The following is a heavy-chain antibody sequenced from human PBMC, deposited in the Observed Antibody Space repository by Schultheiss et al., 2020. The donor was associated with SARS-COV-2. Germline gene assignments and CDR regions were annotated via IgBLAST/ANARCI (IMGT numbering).Heavy chain of an antibody. CDR1: GFSFSRYW. V-gene: IGHV3-7*02. CDR3: AKALKRDWFTAFDI. D-gene: IGHD3/OR15-3a*01. Sequence: GESLKISCAASGFSFSRYWICWVRQAPGKGLEWVASIKGDGSEKYYVDSVKGRFTMSRDNAKNTLYLQMNSLRAEDTAVYYCAKALKRDWFTAFDIWGQGTMVTVSS. CDR2: IKGDGSEK. J-gene: IGHJ3*02.